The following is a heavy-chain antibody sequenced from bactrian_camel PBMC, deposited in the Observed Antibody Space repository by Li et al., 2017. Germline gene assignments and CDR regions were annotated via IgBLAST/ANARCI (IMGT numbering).Heavy chain of an antibody. J-gene: IGHJ4*01. D-gene: IGHD7*01. Sequence: HVQLVESGGGPVQAGGSLRLSCTASGDTSKLNCMAWFRQKPGTEREGVATVFTRGSALPTYASNEEGRFTISRDNAKNIAYLQMNSLEPEDTAMYYCAAAAGLFGGTCLDVRSVDYWGQGTQVTVS. CDR2: FTRGSALP. V-gene: IGHV3S53*01. CDR1: GDTSKLNC. CDR3: AAAAGLFGGTCLDVRSVDY.